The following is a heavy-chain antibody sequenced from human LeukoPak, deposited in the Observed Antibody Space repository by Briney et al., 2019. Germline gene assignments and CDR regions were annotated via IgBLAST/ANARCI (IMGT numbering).Heavy chain of an antibody. Sequence: PGRSLRLSCAASGFTFSSYGMHWVRQAPGKGLEWVAVIWYGGSNKYYADSVKGRFTISRDNSKNTLYLQMNSLRAEDTAVYYCAKDQRMGITGTFDYWGQGTLVTVSS. D-gene: IGHD1-7*01. V-gene: IGHV3-30*18. CDR2: IWYGGSNK. J-gene: IGHJ4*02. CDR1: GFTFSSYG. CDR3: AKDQRMGITGTFDY.